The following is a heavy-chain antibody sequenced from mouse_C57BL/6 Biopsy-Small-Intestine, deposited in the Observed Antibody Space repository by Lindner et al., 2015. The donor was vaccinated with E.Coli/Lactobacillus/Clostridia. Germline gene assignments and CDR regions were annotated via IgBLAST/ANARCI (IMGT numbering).Heavy chain of an antibody. V-gene: IGHV5-17*01. D-gene: IGHD4-1*01. Sequence: VQLQESGGGLVKPGGSLKLSCAASGFTFSDHGMHWVRQAPEKGLEWVAYISIGRSSIYYADTLRGRFTISRDNAKNTLFLQMTSLRSEDTAMYYCARDLTGYAMDYWGQGTSVTVSS. CDR1: GFTFSDHG. CDR3: ARDLTGYAMDY. J-gene: IGHJ4*01. CDR2: ISIGRSSI.